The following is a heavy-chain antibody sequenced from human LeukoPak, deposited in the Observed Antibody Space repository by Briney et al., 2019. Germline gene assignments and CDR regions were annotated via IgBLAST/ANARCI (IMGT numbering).Heavy chain of an antibody. J-gene: IGHJ3*02. D-gene: IGHD3-22*01. Sequence: PSETLSLTCTVSGGSISSYYWSWIRQPPGKGLEWIGYIYYSGSTNYNPSLKSRVTISVDTSKNQFSLKLSSVTAADTAVYYCARDQGYYDSSGYYKSGAFDIWGQGTMVTVSS. CDR1: GGSISSYY. CDR3: ARDQGYYDSSGYYKSGAFDI. CDR2: IYYSGST. V-gene: IGHV4-59*01.